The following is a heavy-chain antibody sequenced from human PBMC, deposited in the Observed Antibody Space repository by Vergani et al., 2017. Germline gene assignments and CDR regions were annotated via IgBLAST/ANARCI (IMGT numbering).Heavy chain of an antibody. D-gene: IGHD4-23*01. Sequence: QVQLVQSGAEVKKPGASVKVSCKVSGYTLTELSMHWVRQAPGKGLEWMGGVDPEDGETTYAQKFQGRVTMTEDTSTDTAYMELSSLRSEDTAVYYCATYDYGGNSRVGLFDYWGQGTLVTVSS. V-gene: IGHV1-24*01. CDR3: ATYDYGGNSRVGLFDY. CDR1: GYTLTELS. J-gene: IGHJ4*02. CDR2: VDPEDGET.